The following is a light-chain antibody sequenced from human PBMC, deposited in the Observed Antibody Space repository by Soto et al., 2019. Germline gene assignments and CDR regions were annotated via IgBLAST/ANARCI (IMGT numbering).Light chain of an antibody. CDR3: QQYGSSPTT. Sequence: ETVMTQSPATLSVSPGERATLSCRASQSVNSNLAWYQQKLGQAPRVLIYGASTRATGIPDRFSGSGSGTDFTLTISRLEPEDFAVYSCQQYGSSPTTFGQGTRLEIK. CDR1: QSVNSN. CDR2: GAS. J-gene: IGKJ5*01. V-gene: IGKV3-20*01.